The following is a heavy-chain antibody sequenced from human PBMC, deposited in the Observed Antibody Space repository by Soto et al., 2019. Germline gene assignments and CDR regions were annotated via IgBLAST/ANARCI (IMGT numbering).Heavy chain of an antibody. CDR2: ISGSGGST. CDR3: AKDFLPDSSGYYYYGMDV. Sequence: GGSLRLSCAASGFTFSSYAMSWVRQAPGKGLEWVSAISGSGGSTYYADSVKGRFTISRDNSKNTLYLQMNSLRAEDTAVYYCAKDFLPDSSGYYYYGMDVWGQGTTVTVSS. D-gene: IGHD3-22*01. J-gene: IGHJ6*02. CDR1: GFTFSSYA. V-gene: IGHV3-23*01.